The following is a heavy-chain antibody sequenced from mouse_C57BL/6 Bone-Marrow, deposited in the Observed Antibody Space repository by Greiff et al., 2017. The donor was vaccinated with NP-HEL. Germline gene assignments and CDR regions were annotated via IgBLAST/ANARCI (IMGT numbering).Heavy chain of an antibody. CDR2: IDPSDSYT. CDR1: GYTFTSYW. V-gene: IGHV1-69*01. CDR3: ARGIYDGYYDAMDY. Sequence: QVQLQQPGAELVMPGASVKLSCKASGYTFTSYWMHWVKQRPGQGLEWIGEIDPSDSYTNYNQKFKGKSTLTEDKSSSTAYMQLSSLTSEDSAVYYCARGIYDGYYDAMDYWGQGTSVTVSS. J-gene: IGHJ4*01. D-gene: IGHD2-3*01.